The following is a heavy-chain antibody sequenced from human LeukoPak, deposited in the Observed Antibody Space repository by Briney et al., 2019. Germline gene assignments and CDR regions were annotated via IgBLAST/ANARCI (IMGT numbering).Heavy chain of an antibody. CDR1: GFTFSSYA. Sequence: GGSLRLSCAASGFTFSSYAMSWVRQVPGKGLEWVSSISGHTGDTYYADSVKGRFTISRDNSKNTLYLQMNSLRAEDTAVYYCAKDTYDSSGYYVPFDYWGQGTLVTVSS. D-gene: IGHD3-22*01. V-gene: IGHV3-23*01. J-gene: IGHJ4*02. CDR3: AKDTYDSSGYYVPFDY. CDR2: ISGHTGDT.